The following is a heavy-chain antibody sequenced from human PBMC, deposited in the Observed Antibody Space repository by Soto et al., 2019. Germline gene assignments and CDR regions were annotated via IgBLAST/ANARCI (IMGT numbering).Heavy chain of an antibody. D-gene: IGHD5-18*01. J-gene: IGHJ6*02. Sequence: GGSLRLSCAASGFTFSSFAMHWVRQAPGKGLEWVAVISYDGSNKYYADSVKGRFTISRDNSKNTLYLQMNSLRAGDTAVYYCASISSGSYGYFIHWRGNYGMDVWGQGTTVTVSS. CDR1: GFTFSSFA. CDR2: ISYDGSNK. CDR3: ASISSGSYGYFIHWRGNYGMDV. V-gene: IGHV3-30-3*01.